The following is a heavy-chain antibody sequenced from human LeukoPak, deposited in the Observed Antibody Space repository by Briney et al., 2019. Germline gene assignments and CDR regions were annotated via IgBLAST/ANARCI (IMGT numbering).Heavy chain of an antibody. D-gene: IGHD2-15*01. CDR2: IYYSGST. Sequence: SQTLSLTCTVSGGSISSGGYYWSWIRQHPGKGLEWIGYIYYSGSTYYNPSLKSRVTISVDTSNNQFSLKLSSVTAADTAVYYCARDIFKGTNWFDPCGQGTLVTVSS. CDR3: ARDIFKGTNWFDP. V-gene: IGHV4-31*03. CDR1: GGSISSGGYY. J-gene: IGHJ5*02.